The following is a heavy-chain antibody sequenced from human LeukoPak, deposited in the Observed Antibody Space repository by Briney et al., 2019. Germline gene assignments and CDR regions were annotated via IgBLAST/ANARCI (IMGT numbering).Heavy chain of an antibody. Sequence: SETLSLTCTVSGGSISSGGYYWSWFRQHPGKGLEWIGYIYYSGSTYYNPSLKSRVTISVDTSKNQFSLKLSSVTAADTAVYYCARAFILNSSGHHFDYWGQGTLVTVSS. V-gene: IGHV4-31*03. CDR1: GGSISSGGYY. J-gene: IGHJ4*02. CDR3: ARAFILNSSGHHFDY. D-gene: IGHD3-22*01. CDR2: IYYSGST.